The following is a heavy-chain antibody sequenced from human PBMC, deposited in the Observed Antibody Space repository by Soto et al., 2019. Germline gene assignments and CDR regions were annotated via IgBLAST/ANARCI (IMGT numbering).Heavy chain of an antibody. CDR2: IYSGGST. Sequence: EVQLVESGGGLVQPGGSLRLSCAASGFTVSSNYMSWVRQAPGKGLEWVSVIYSGGSTYYADSVKGRFTISRDNSKNTLYLQMNSLRAEDTAVYYCARGQHILTGYDSDYYYYYMDVWGKGTTVTVSS. CDR3: ARGQHILTGYDSDYYYYYMDV. J-gene: IGHJ6*03. V-gene: IGHV3-66*01. D-gene: IGHD3-9*01. CDR1: GFTVSSNY.